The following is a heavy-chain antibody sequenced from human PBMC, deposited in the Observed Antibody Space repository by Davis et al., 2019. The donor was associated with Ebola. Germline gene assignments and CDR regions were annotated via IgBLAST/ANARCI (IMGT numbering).Heavy chain of an antibody. J-gene: IGHJ5*02. CDR3: ARDLAVAGTGGWFDP. V-gene: IGHV4-59*01. CDR1: GGSISSYY. Sequence: PGGSLRLSCTVSGGSISSYYWSWIRQPPGKGLEWIGYIYYSGSTNYNPSLTSRVTISVDTSKNQFSLKLSSVTAADTAGYYCARDLAVAGTGGWFDPWGQGTLVTVSS. CDR2: IYYSGST. D-gene: IGHD6-19*01.